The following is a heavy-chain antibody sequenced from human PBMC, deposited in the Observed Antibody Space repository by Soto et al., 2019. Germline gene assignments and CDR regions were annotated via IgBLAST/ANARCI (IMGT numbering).Heavy chain of an antibody. CDR3: ARYCSGGSCWFY. CDR1: GGSISSSSYY. Sequence: QLQLQESGPGLVKPSETLSLTCTVSGGSISSSSYYWGWIRQPPGKGLEWIGSIYYSGSTYYNPSLKSRVTISVDTSKNQFSLKLSSVTAADTAVYYCARYCSGGSCWFYWGQGTLVTVSS. V-gene: IGHV4-39*01. J-gene: IGHJ4*02. D-gene: IGHD2-15*01. CDR2: IYYSGST.